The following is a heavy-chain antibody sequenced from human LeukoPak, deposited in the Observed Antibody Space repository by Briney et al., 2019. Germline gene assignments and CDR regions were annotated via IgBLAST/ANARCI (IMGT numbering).Heavy chain of an antibody. CDR2: IIPILGIA. D-gene: IGHD3-22*01. CDR1: GGTFSSYT. CDR3: AREYYYDSSGYLDY. Sequence: ASVKVSCKASGGTFSSYTISWVRQAPGQGPEWMGRIIPILGIANYAQKFQGRVTITADKSTSTAYMELSSLRSEDTAVYYCAREYYYDSSGYLDYWGQGTLVTVSS. J-gene: IGHJ4*02. V-gene: IGHV1-69*04.